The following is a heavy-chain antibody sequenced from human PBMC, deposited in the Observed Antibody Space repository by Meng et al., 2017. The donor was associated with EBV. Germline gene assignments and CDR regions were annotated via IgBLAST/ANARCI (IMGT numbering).Heavy chain of an antibody. CDR2: LIPMSGAP. D-gene: IGHD3-10*01. CDR1: GGPVRSDA. J-gene: IGHJ4*02. V-gene: IGHV1-69*01. Sequence: QVQLQRSGAEVKKPGSTVKVSCRTSGGPVRSDAVSWLRQAPGQGLEWMGGLIPMSGAPHYAQKFQDRVTIIADESTSTHSMELNNLRFEDTAMYYCASESGRGFTPDYWGQGTLVTVSS. CDR3: ASESGRGFTPDY.